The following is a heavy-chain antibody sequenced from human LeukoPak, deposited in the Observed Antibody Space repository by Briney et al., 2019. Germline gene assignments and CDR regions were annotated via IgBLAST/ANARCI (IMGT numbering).Heavy chain of an antibody. CDR3: ARAGAAADPIAFYYYYYMDV. V-gene: IGHV1-69*05. CDR2: IIPIFGTA. J-gene: IGHJ6*03. Sequence: ASVKVSCKASGGTFSSYAISWVRQAPGQGLEWMGGIIPIFGTANYAQKFQGRVTITTDESTSTAYMELSSLRSEDTAVYYCARAGAAADPIAFYYYYYMDVWGKETTVTVSS. D-gene: IGHD6-13*01. CDR1: GGTFSSYA.